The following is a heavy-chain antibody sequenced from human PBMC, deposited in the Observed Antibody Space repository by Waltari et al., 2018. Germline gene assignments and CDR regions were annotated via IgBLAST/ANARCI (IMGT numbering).Heavy chain of an antibody. CDR1: GFTFSSYA. D-gene: IGHD6-13*01. CDR3: ARGSSSWYYEVDY. CDR2: ISGSGGST. J-gene: IGHJ4*02. V-gene: IGHV3-23*04. Sequence: EVQLVESGGGLVQPGGSLRLSCAASGFTFSSYAIRWVRQAPGKGLEWVSAISGSGGSTYYADSVKGRFTISRDNSKNTLYLQMNSLRAEDTAVYYCARGSSSWYYEVDYWGQGTLVTVSS.